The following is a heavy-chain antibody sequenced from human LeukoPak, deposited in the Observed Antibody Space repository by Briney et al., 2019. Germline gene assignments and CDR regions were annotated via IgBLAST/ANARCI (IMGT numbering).Heavy chain of an antibody. D-gene: IGHD2-15*01. Sequence: GGSLRLSRAASGFTFSTYEMNWVRQAPGKGLEWLSYISSSGSSIYSADSVKGRFTISRDNAKNSLYLQMNSLRAEDTAVYYCARGLVVAATPPYSYYGMDVWGKGTTVTVSS. J-gene: IGHJ6*04. CDR3: ARGLVVAATPPYSYYGMDV. CDR1: GFTFSTYE. CDR2: ISSSGSSI. V-gene: IGHV3-48*03.